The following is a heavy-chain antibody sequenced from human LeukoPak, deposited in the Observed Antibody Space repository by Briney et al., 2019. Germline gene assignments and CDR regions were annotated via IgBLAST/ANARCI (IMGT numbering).Heavy chain of an antibody. CDR1: GYTFTGYY. Sequence: ASVKVSCKASGYTFTGYYMHWVRQAPGQGLEWMGGINPNSGGTNYAQKFQGRATMTRDTSISTAYMELSRLRSDDTAVYYCAGDYDILTGYSLDYWGRGTLVTVSS. V-gene: IGHV1-2*02. J-gene: IGHJ4*02. CDR3: AGDYDILTGYSLDY. CDR2: INPNSGGT. D-gene: IGHD3-9*01.